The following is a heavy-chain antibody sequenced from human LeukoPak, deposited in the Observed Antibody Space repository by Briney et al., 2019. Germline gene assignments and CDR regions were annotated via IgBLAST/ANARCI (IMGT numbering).Heavy chain of an antibody. CDR3: ARDGVSSSPDFDY. J-gene: IGHJ4*02. Sequence: GGSLRLSCGASGFTFGGYWMYWVRQAPGKGLEWAANIKYDGSEKNYVDSVKGRFTISRDNAKNSLYLQMNSLRAEDTAVYYCARDGVSSSPDFDYWGQGTLVTVSS. CDR2: IKYDGSEK. D-gene: IGHD6-6*01. V-gene: IGHV3-7*01. CDR1: GFTFGGYW.